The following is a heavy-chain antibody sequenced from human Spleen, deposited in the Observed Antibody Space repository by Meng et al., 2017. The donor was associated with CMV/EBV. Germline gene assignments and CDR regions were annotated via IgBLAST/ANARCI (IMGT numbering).Heavy chain of an antibody. CDR3: ARGEFLTYYFDNSGYAAFDI. J-gene: IGHJ3*02. CDR2: IYYSGST. CDR1: GGSISSSSYY. D-gene: IGHD3-22*01. V-gene: IGHV4-39*07. Sequence: SETLSLTCTVSGGSISSSSYYWGWIRQPPGKGLEWIGSIYYSGSTYYSPSLKSRVTISVDTSKNQFSLKLNSVTAADTAVYYCARGEFLTYYFDNSGYAAFDIWGQGTMVTVSS.